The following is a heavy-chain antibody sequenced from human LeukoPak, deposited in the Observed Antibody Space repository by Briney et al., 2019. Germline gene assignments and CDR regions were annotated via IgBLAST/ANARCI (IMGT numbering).Heavy chain of an antibody. CDR3: ARGQYDVLAASYKWTPDY. CDR2: ISHRDGTI. D-gene: IGHD3-9*01. J-gene: IGHJ4*02. CDR1: GFTMSTYE. V-gene: IGHV3-48*03. Sequence: GGSLRLSCAASGFTMSTYEMNWVRQAPGKGLEWVSYISHRDGTIHYADSVKGRFTISRDNAKNSLSLQLNSLRVEDTAVYYCARGQYDVLAASYKWTPDYWGQGTLVTVSS.